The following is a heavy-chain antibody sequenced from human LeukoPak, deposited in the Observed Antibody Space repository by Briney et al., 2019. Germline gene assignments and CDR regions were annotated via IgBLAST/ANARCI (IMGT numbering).Heavy chain of an antibody. Sequence: GGSLRLSCAASGFTFSNAYMNWVRQAPGKGLEWVGRIKPKTDGETTEYAAPVKDRFSISRDDSKSMMYLQMNSLRAEDTAVYYCAIHCISISCHSPRWGQGTLVTVSS. D-gene: IGHD2-2*01. J-gene: IGHJ4*02. CDR1: GFTFSNAY. CDR2: IKPKTDGETT. CDR3: AIHCISISCHSPR. V-gene: IGHV3-15*07.